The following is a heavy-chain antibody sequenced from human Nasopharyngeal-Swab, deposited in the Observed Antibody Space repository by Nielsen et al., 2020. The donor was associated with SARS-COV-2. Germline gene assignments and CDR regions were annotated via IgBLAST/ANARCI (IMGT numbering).Heavy chain of an antibody. CDR2: ISYDGSHE. V-gene: IGHV3-30*04. J-gene: IGHJ6*03. D-gene: IGHD3-3*01. Sequence: GGSLRLSCAAPGFTFSSFAMHWVRQAPGKGLEWVGLISYDGSHENYADSVGGRFTISRDNSKDTVHLQMNSLRPEDTAVYYCARDSVYNFGVFIITTSFMDVWGKGTTVTVSS. CDR3: ARDSVYNFGVFIITTSFMDV. CDR1: GFTFSSFA.